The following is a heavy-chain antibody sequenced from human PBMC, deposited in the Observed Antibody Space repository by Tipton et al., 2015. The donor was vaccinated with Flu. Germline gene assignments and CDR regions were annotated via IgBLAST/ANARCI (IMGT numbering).Heavy chain of an antibody. CDR1: GDSISSDYY. CDR2: VSRSGNT. V-gene: IGHV4-38-2*02. CDR3: ARDCGYTYGCFDH. J-gene: IGHJ4*02. Sequence: TLSLTCEVSGDSISSDYYWGWVRQFPGKGLEWIGSVSRSGNTDYNSSLKSRVTISVDTSKKQFSLQLRSVTAADTAVYYCARDCGYTYGCFDHWGQGTLVTVSS. D-gene: IGHD5-18*01.